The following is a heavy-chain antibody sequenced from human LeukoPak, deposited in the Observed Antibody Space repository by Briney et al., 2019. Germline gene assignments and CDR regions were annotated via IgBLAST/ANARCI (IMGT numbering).Heavy chain of an antibody. CDR3: ARDREYCSSTSCYDGDYYGMDV. V-gene: IGHV1-2*02. CDR1: GYTFTGYY. CDR2: INPNSGGT. J-gene: IGHJ6*02. Sequence: ASVKVFCKASGYTFTGYYMHWVRQAPGQGLEWMGWINPNSGGTNYAQKFQGRVTMTRDTSISTAYMELSRLRSDDTAVYYCARDREYCSSTSCYDGDYYGMDVWGQGTTVTVSS. D-gene: IGHD2-2*01.